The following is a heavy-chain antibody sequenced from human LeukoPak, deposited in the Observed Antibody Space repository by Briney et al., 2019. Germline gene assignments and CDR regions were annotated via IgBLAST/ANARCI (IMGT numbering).Heavy chain of an antibody. Sequence: PGGSLRLSCAASGFNFSSYGMHWVRQAPGKGLEWVAVISSDGSNKYYADSAKGRFTISRDNSKNTLYLQMNSLRAEDTAVYYCANEWPFDYWGQGTLVTVSS. D-gene: IGHD5-12*01. CDR3: ANEWPFDY. J-gene: IGHJ4*02. CDR2: ISSDGSNK. V-gene: IGHV3-30*18. CDR1: GFNFSSYG.